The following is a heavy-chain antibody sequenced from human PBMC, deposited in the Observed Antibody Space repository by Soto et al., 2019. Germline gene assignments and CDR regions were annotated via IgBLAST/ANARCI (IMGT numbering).Heavy chain of an antibody. J-gene: IGHJ4*02. Sequence: PGGSLRLSWAASGFTVSSNYMSWVRQAPGKGLEWVSVIYSGGSTYYADSVKGRFTISRDNSKNTLYLQMNSLRGEDTAVYYCARDHVVPGIIWDYWGQGILVT. CDR1: GFTVSSNY. CDR2: IYSGGST. V-gene: IGHV3-53*01. CDR3: ARDHVVPGIIWDY. D-gene: IGHD3-10*01.